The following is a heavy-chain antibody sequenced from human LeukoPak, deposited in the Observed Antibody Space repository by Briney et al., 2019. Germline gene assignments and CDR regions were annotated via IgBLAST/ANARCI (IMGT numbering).Heavy chain of an antibody. CDR3: AKAPYDTARSAPDY. D-gene: IGHD3-22*01. V-gene: IGHV3-23*01. J-gene: IGHJ4*02. Sequence: PGGSLRLSCAVSGFTFINYAIPWVRQAPGKGLEWVSTIGGTGYTSFYADSVKGRFTISRDNSKDTLYLQMHRLRAEDTAIYYCAKAPYDTARSAPDYWAQGTVVTISS. CDR2: IGGTGYTS. CDR1: GFTFINYA.